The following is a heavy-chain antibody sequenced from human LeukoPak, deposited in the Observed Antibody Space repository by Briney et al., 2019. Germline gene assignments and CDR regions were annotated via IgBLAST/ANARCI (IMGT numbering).Heavy chain of an antibody. D-gene: IGHD1-14*01. CDR1: GGSFSGDD. Sequence: SETLSLTCAVYGGSFSGDDCSWIRQRPRKGMGWVGYIYYSGSTNYNPSLTSRVTISVDTSKNQFSLRLSSVTAADAAVYYCARESRYGHWFDPWGQGTLVTVSS. V-gene: IGHV4-59*13. J-gene: IGHJ5*02. CDR3: ARESRYGHWFDP. CDR2: IYYSGST.